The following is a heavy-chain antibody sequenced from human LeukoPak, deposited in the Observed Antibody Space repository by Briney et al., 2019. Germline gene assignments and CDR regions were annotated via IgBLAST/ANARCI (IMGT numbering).Heavy chain of an antibody. CDR2: INHSGST. D-gene: IGHD1-1*01. J-gene: IGHJ6*03. CDR1: GGSFSGYY. CDR3: ARESQLETSDYYYYMDV. Sequence: SETLSLTCAVYGGSFSGYYWSWIRQPPGKGLEWIGEINHSGSTNYNPSLKSRVTISVDTSKNQFSLKLSSVTAADTAVYYCARESQLETSDYYYYMDVWGKGTTVTISS. V-gene: IGHV4-34*01.